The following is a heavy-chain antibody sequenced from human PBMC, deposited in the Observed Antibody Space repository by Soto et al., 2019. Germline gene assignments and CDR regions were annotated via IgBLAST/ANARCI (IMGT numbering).Heavy chain of an antibody. D-gene: IGHD1-26*01. V-gene: IGHV1-18*01. CDR2: ISAYNGNT. J-gene: IGHJ3*02. CDR1: GYTFTSYG. CDR3: ARDLDRGGSYPYAFDI. Sequence: QVQLVQSGAEVKKPGASVKVSCKASGYTFTSYGISWVRQAPGQGLEWMGWISAYNGNTNHAKKLQGRVTMTTDTSTSTAYIELRSLRSDETDVYYCARDLDRGGSYPYAFDIWGQGTMVTVSS.